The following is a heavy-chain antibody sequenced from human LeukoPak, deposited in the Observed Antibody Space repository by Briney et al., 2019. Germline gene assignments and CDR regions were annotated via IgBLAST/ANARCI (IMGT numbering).Heavy chain of an antibody. J-gene: IGHJ4*02. CDR3: AKDVGGATPYDY. CDR2: ISGSGGST. Sequence: SGGSLRLSCAASGFTFSIYAMSWLRHAPGKALEWVSAISGSGGSTYYADSVKGRFTISRDNSKNTLYLQMNSLRAEDTAVYCCAKDVGGATPYDYWGQGTLVTVSS. CDR1: GFTFSIYA. V-gene: IGHV3-23*01. D-gene: IGHD1-26*01.